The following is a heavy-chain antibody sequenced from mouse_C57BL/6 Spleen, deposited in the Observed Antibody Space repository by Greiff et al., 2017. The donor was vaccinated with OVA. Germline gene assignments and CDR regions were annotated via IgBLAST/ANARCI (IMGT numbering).Heavy chain of an antibody. J-gene: IGHJ4*01. CDR2: VNPNNGGT. D-gene: IGHD2-5*01. CDR1: GYTFTDYN. Sequence: VQLKQSGPELVKPGASVKIPCKASGYTFTDYNMDWVKQSPGKSLEWIGAVNPNNGGTVYNQKFKGKATLTVDKSSRTAYMELRSLTSEDTAFYYCARAYSNYVLYYAMDYWGQGTSVTVSS. V-gene: IGHV1-18*01. CDR3: ARAYSNYVLYYAMDY.